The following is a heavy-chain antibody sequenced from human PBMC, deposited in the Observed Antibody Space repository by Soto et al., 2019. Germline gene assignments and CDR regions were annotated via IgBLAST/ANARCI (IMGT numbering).Heavy chain of an antibody. V-gene: IGHV1-69*12. CDR2: IIPIFGTA. CDR1: GGTFSSYA. J-gene: IGHJ6*02. Sequence: QVQLVQSGAEVKKPGSSVKVSCKASGGTFSSYAISWVRQAPGQGLEWMGGIIPIFGTANYAQNFQGRVKITADESTSTAYMELSSLRSEDTAVYYCARDQKVLLWFGELSRMDVWGQGTTVTVSS. D-gene: IGHD3-10*01. CDR3: ARDQKVLLWFGELSRMDV.